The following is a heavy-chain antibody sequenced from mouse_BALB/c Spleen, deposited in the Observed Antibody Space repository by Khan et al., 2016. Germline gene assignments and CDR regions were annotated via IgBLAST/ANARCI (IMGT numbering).Heavy chain of an antibody. D-gene: IGHD2-4*01. CDR3: ARAVYYDYSHVWDFDV. J-gene: IGHJ1*01. CDR2: ISGGGSYT. CDR1: GFTFSDFY. V-gene: IGHV5-4*02. Sequence: EVELVESGGGLVKPGGSLKLSCAASGFTFSDFYMYWFRRTPEKSLEWVATISGGGSYTYYPASIKGRFTISRDTAKKNLYLQMSSLKSEDTAMYYCARAVYYDYSHVWDFDVWGEGTTVTVSS.